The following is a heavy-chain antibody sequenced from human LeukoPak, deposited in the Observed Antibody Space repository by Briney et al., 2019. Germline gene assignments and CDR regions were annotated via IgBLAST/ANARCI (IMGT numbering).Heavy chain of an antibody. CDR1: GFTFSTYW. CDR3: AREGGIAVAGSLDY. J-gene: IGHJ4*02. CDR2: IYSGGST. D-gene: IGHD6-19*01. V-gene: IGHV3-66*01. Sequence: GGCLRLSCAASGFTFSTYWMSWVRQAPGKGLEWVSVIYSGGSTYYADSVKGRFTISRDNSKNTLYLQMNSLRAEDTAVYYCAREGGIAVAGSLDYWGQGTLVAVSS.